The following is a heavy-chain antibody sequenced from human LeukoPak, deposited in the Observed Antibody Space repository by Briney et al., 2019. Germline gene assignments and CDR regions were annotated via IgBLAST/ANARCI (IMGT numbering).Heavy chain of an antibody. CDR3: AKDGRGSGYFPDY. CDR2: IRYDGSNK. Sequence: GGSLRLSCAASGFTFSSDGMHWVRQAPGKGLEWVAFIRYDGSNKYYADSVKGRITISRDNSRNTLYLQMNSLRAEDTAVYYCAKDGRGSGYFPDYWGQGTLVTVSS. J-gene: IGHJ4*02. D-gene: IGHD3-22*01. CDR1: GFTFSSDG. V-gene: IGHV3-30*02.